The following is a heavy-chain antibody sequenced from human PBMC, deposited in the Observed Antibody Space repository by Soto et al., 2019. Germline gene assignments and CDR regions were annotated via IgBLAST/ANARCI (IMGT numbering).Heavy chain of an antibody. V-gene: IGHV4-39*01. J-gene: IGHJ6*02. CDR2: IYYSGST. D-gene: IGHD3-22*01. CDR1: GSSIRSRSCY. Sequence: SGTLSLTCSLGGSSIRSRSCYWGWSRKPPGKGLEWIGSIYYSGSTYYNPSLKSRVTISVDTSKNQFSLKLSSVTAADTAVYYCARRLYYDSSGFEGGGMDVWGQGTTVS. CDR3: ARRLYYDSSGFEGGGMDV.